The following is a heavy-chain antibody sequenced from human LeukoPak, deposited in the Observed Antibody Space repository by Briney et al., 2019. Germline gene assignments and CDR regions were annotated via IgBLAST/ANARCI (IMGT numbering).Heavy chain of an antibody. Sequence: GGSLRLSCEASGFSIRTYYMSWVRQVPGNGLEWVSVIYSGGTIRYADSVKGRFTFSRDNFKDTLNLQMNSLRADDTAVYYCVRAVHHNFYSDSSGYYGDAFDVWGQGTVVTVSS. CDR2: IYSGGTI. CDR3: VRAVHHNFYSDSSGYYGDAFDV. V-gene: IGHV3-53*01. J-gene: IGHJ3*01. D-gene: IGHD3-22*01. CDR1: GFSIRTYY.